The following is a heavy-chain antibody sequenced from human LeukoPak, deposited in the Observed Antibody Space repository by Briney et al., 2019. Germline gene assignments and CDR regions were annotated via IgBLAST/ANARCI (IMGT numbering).Heavy chain of an antibody. V-gene: IGHV4-59*08. CDR1: GGSISSDY. CDR3: ARLRGVDCSRTSCARLEGIHI. D-gene: IGHD2-2*01. Sequence: SETLSLTCTVSGGSISSDYWGWIRQPPGQGLEWIGYAYHRGNTNYNPSLKSRVTISVDASKNQFSLKLSSVTAADTALYYCARLRGVDCSRTSCARLEGIHIWGQGTMVSVSS. J-gene: IGHJ3*02. CDR2: AYHRGNT.